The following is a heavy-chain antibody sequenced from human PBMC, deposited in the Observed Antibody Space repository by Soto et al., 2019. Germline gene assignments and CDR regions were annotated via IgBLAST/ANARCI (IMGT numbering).Heavy chain of an antibody. J-gene: IGHJ5*02. CDR3: ASNTLLVVAGNFSFANWLDP. CDR2: IYYSGGT. CDR1: GGSIRSGAYY. Sequence: QVQLQESAPGLVKPSQTLSLSCTVSGGSIRSGAYYWSWIRQHPGRALEWIGSIYYSGGTLYNPSLKCRLNISVDTSKKQIPLQLGSGTAAHTAVYYCASNTLLVVAGNFSFANWLDPWGQGTLVSVPS. V-gene: IGHV4-31*03. D-gene: IGHD2-15*01.